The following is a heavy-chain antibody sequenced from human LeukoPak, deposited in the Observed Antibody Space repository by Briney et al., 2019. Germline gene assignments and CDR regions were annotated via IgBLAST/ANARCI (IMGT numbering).Heavy chain of an antibody. D-gene: IGHD3-22*01. CDR3: ARAGYYYDSSGYLTDAFDI. CDR1: GLTFSDYC. J-gene: IGHJ3*02. Sequence: PGGSLRLSCAASGLTFSDYCMSWIRQAPGKGLEWVSYISSSGSIIYYADSVKGRFTISRDNGKNSLYLQMNSLRAEDTAVYYCARAGYYYDSSGYLTDAFDIWGQGTMVTVSS. CDR2: ISSSGSII. V-gene: IGHV3-11*01.